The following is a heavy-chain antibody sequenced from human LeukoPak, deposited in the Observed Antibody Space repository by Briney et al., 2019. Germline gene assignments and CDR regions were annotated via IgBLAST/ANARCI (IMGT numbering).Heavy chain of an antibody. Sequence: PSETLSLTCTVSGGSISSSSYYWGWIRQPPGKGLEWIGEINHSGSTNYNPSLKSRVTISVDTSKNQFSLKLSSVTAADTAVYYCARAGFGMAPLRGTPFDYWGQGTLVTVSS. D-gene: IGHD3-10*01. CDR2: INHSGST. V-gene: IGHV4-39*07. CDR1: GGSISSSSYY. J-gene: IGHJ4*02. CDR3: ARAGFGMAPLRGTPFDY.